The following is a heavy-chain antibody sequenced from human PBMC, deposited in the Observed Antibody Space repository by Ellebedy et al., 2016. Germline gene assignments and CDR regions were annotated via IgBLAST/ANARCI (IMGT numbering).Heavy chain of an antibody. D-gene: IGHD4-17*01. CDR2: ICYSGNT. V-gene: IGHV4-61*08. J-gene: IGHJ6*03. CDR1: NGSIVSGGYS. CDR3: ARGEGAVTTWYYYMDV. Sequence: SETLSLXXGVSNGSIVSGGYSWSWIRQPSGKGLEWIASICYSGNTHYNPFLRSRVTISPDTSKNEFSLRLSSVTAADTAVYYCARGEGAVTTWYYYMDVWGKGTTVTVSS.